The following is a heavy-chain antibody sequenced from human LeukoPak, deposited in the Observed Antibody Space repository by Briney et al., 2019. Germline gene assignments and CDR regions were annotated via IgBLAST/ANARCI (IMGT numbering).Heavy chain of an antibody. CDR3: ARDYRGTYPPGYFDY. V-gene: IGHV3-30*02. CDR1: GFTFSSYG. J-gene: IGHJ4*02. D-gene: IGHD3-16*02. CDR2: TRYDGSNK. Sequence: QTGGSLRLSCAASGFTFSSYGMHWVRQAPGKGLEWVAFTRYDGSNKYYADSVKGRLTISRDNSKNTLYLQMNSLRAEDTAVYYCARDYRGTYPPGYFDYWAREPWSPSPQ.